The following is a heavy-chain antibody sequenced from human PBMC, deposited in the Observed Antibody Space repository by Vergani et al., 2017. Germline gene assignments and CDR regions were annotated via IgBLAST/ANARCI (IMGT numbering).Heavy chain of an antibody. D-gene: IGHD3-10*01. V-gene: IGHV4-39*01. CDR3: GGLSGLLWFGELLWDGGSGDD. CDR1: GGSISSSSYY. J-gene: IGHJ4*02. CDR2: IYYSGST. Sequence: QLQLQESGPGLVKPSETLSLTCTVSGGSISSSSYYWGWIRQPPGKGLGWIGSIYYSGSTYYNPSLKSRITISVDTSKNQFSLKLSSVTAADTAEYYCGGLSGLLWFGELLWDGGSGDDWGQGTLVTVSS.